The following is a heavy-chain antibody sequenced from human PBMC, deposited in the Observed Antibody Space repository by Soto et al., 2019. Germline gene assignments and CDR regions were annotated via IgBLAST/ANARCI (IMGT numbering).Heavy chain of an antibody. J-gene: IGHJ4*02. CDR3: ARFIYVRGVPWYFDY. Sequence: PGGSLRLSCATSEFTLSSYWVSWVRQALGKGLEWVANIRQDGSEKYYVDSVKGRFTVSRDNTKNSVYLQMNSLRAEDTAVYYCARFIYVRGVPWYFDYWGQGTLVTVSS. D-gene: IGHD3-10*01. V-gene: IGHV3-7*01. CDR2: IRQDGSEK. CDR1: EFTLSSYW.